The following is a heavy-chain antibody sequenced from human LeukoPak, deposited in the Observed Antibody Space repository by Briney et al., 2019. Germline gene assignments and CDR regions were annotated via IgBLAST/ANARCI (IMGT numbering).Heavy chain of an antibody. Sequence: GGSLRLSCAASGFTFSNYGMHWVRQAPGKGLEWVANIKEDGSETYYVDSVKGRFTISRDNAKNSLDLQMNSLRDEDTAVYYCARRKEVQTTFDYWGQGTLVTVSS. CDR3: ARRKEVQTTFDY. D-gene: IGHD2/OR15-2a*01. V-gene: IGHV3-7*01. CDR1: GFTFSNYG. CDR2: IKEDGSET. J-gene: IGHJ4*02.